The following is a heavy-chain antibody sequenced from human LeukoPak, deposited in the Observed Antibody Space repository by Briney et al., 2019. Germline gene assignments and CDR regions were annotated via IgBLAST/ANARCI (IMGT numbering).Heavy chain of an antibody. J-gene: IGHJ4*02. CDR2: IYHSGST. D-gene: IGHD3-10*01. V-gene: IGHV4-38-2*02. CDR3: AANSADYNTLGSSYKV. CDR1: GYSISSGYY. Sequence: PSETLSLTCTVSGYSISSGYYWGWIRQPPGKGLEWIGSIYHSGSTYYNPSLKSRVTISVGTSKNQFSLKLSSVTAADTAVYYCAANSADYNTLGSSYKVWGQGTLVTVSS.